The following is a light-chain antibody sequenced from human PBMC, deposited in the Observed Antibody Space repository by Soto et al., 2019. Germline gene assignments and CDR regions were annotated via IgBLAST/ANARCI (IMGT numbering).Light chain of an antibody. V-gene: IGKV1-8*01. CDR1: QGISSY. CDR2: AAS. Sequence: IQMTQSPSTLSASVGDRLTITCRASQGISSYLAWYQQKPGKAAKLLIYAASTLQSGVPSRFSGSGSGTDFTLTISCLQSEDFATYYCQQYYSYPLTFGGGTKVDIK. J-gene: IGKJ4*01. CDR3: QQYYSYPLT.